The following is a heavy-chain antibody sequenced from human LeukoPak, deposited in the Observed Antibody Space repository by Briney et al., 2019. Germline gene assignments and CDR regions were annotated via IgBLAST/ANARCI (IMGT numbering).Heavy chain of an antibody. J-gene: IGHJ3*02. CDR1: GGSISVYH. V-gene: IGHV4-4*08. Sequence: SETLSLTCTVSGGSISVYHWSWIRQPPGKGLEWIGYLYDTGMTNYSPSLKSRVTISVDTSNNQISLKLTSVTAADTAIHFCAKEGMGSEATTADGAFDIWGQGTTVIVSS. CDR2: LYDTGMT. D-gene: IGHD1-26*01. CDR3: AKEGMGSEATTADGAFDI.